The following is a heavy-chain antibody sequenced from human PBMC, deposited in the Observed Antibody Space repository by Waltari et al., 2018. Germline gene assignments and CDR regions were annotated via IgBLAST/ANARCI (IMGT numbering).Heavy chain of an antibody. V-gene: IGHV3-21*04. Sequence: EVQLVESGGGLVKPGGSLRLSCAASGFTFSSYSMNWVRQAPGKGLEWVSSISSSSSYIYYADSVKGRFTISRDNAKNSLYLQMNSLRAEDTAVYYCAKDRDVVVVAAPRGYFDYWGQGTLVTVSS. CDR3: AKDRDVVVVAAPRGYFDY. CDR2: ISSSSSYI. D-gene: IGHD2-15*01. J-gene: IGHJ4*02. CDR1: GFTFSSYS.